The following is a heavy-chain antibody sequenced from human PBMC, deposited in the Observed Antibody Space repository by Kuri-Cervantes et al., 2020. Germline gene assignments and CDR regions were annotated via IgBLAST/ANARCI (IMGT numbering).Heavy chain of an antibody. CDR3: AKGSGQAREIDY. D-gene: IGHD6-25*01. CDR1: GFTFSSYG. CDR2: ISYDGSNK. V-gene: IGHV3-30*18. Sequence: GESLKISCAASGFTFSSYGMHWVRQAPGKGLEWVAVISYDGSNKYYADSVKGRFTISRDNAKNSLYLQMNSLRAEDTALYYCAKGSGQAREIDYWGQGTLVTVSS. J-gene: IGHJ4*02.